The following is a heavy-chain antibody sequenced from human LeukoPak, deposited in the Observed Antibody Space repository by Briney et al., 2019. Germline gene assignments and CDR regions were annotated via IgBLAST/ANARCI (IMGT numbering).Heavy chain of an antibody. CDR1: GGSISSGSYY. Sequence: SQTLSLTCTVSGGSISSGSYYWSWIRQPPGKGLEWIGYIYYSGSTNYNPSLKSRVTISVDTSKNQFSLKLSSVTAADTAVYYCARNYGGKVDYWGQGTLVTVSS. J-gene: IGHJ4*02. CDR3: ARNYGGKVDY. D-gene: IGHD4-23*01. V-gene: IGHV4-61*01. CDR2: IYYSGST.